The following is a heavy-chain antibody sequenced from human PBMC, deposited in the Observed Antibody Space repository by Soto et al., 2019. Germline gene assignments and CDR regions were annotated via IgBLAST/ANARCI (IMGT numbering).Heavy chain of an antibody. Sequence: HGESLKISCTGFGYTFTTFWISWVRQMPGKGLEWMGRIDPRDSYVNYSPSFQGHVTISVDKSISTAYLQWGSLKASDTAMYYCARLYCTTSTCDSRFDPWGQGTLVTVSS. CDR2: IDPRDSYV. V-gene: IGHV5-10-1*01. CDR1: GYTFTTFW. CDR3: ARLYCTTSTCDSRFDP. J-gene: IGHJ5*02. D-gene: IGHD2-2*01.